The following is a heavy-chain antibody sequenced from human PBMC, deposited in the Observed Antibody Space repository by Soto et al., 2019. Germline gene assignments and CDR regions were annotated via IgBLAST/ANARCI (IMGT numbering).Heavy chain of an antibody. CDR2: MNPNSGNT. D-gene: IGHD2-15*01. CDR1: GYTFTSYD. J-gene: IGHJ6*02. V-gene: IGHV1-8*01. Sequence: ASVKVSCKASGYTFTSYDINWVRQATGQGLEWMGWMNPNSGNTGYAQKFQGRVTMTRNTSISTAYMELSSLGSEDTAVYYCATRLGYCSGGSCRTHYYYGMDVWGQGTTVTVSS. CDR3: ATRLGYCSGGSCRTHYYYGMDV.